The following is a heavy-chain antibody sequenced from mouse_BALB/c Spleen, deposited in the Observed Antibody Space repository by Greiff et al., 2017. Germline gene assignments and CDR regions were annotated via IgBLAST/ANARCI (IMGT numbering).Heavy chain of an antibody. D-gene: IGHD4-1*01. CDR3: VRLWDPFAY. J-gene: IGHJ3*01. CDR1: GFTFNTYA. V-gene: IGHV10-1*02. CDR2: IRSKSNNYAT. Sequence: EVKLLESGGGLVQPKGSLKLSCAASGFTFNTYAMNWVRQAPGKGLEWVARIRSKSNNYATYYADSVKDRFTISRDDSQSMLYLQMNNLKTEDTAMYYCVRLWDPFAYWGQGTLVTVSA.